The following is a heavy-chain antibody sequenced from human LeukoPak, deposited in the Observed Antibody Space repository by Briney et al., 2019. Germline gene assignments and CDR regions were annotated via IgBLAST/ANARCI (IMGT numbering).Heavy chain of an antibody. D-gene: IGHD4/OR15-4a*01. J-gene: IGHJ3*02. V-gene: IGHV1-2*02. Sequence: GASVKVSCKASGYTFTGYYMHWVRQAPGRGLEWMGWINPNSGGTNYAQKFQGRVTMTRDTSISTAYMELSRLRSDDTAVYYCARRGLTEWNAFDIWGQGTMVTVSS. CDR3: ARRGLTEWNAFDI. CDR1: GYTFTGYY. CDR2: INPNSGGT.